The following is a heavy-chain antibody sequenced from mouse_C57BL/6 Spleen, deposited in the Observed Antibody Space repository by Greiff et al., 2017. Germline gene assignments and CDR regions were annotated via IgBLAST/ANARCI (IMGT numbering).Heavy chain of an antibody. CDR3: ARGGNYVGYYFDY. CDR1: GFTFSDYG. J-gene: IGHJ2*01. D-gene: IGHD2-1*01. CDR2: ISSGSSTI. V-gene: IGHV5-17*01. Sequence: EVMLVESGGGLVKPGGSLKLSCAASGFTFSDYGMHWVRQAPEKGLEWVAYISSGSSTIYYADTVKGRFTISRDNAKNTLFLQMTSLRSEDTAMYYCARGGNYVGYYFDYWGQGTTLTVSS.